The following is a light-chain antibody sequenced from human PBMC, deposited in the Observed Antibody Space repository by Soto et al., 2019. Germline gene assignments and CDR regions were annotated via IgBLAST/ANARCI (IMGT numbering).Light chain of an antibody. CDR2: EVS. V-gene: IGLV2-8*01. CDR3: NLYAGSNNYV. Sequence: QSVLTQPPSASGSPGQSVTISCTGTSSDVGGYNYVAWYQQYPGKAAKLMIYEVSKRPSGVPDRFSGSKSGNTGSLTVSGLQSEDEADYYCNLYAGSNNYVFGTGTKLTVL. CDR1: SSDVGGYNY. J-gene: IGLJ1*01.